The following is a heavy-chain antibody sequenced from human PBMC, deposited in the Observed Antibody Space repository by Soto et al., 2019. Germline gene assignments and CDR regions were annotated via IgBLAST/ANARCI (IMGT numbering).Heavy chain of an antibody. D-gene: IGHD3-10*01. CDR3: ARAPVLLSFGAFSLLCHAFDI. Sequence: GASVKVSCKVSGYTLTELYRHWVRQAPGKGHEWMGGFDPEDGETIYAQKFQGRVTMTEDTSTDTAYMELSSLRSEDTAVYYCARAPVLLSFGAFSLLCHAFDIWG. CDR1: GYTLTELY. CDR2: FDPEDGET. J-gene: IGHJ3*02. V-gene: IGHV1-24*01.